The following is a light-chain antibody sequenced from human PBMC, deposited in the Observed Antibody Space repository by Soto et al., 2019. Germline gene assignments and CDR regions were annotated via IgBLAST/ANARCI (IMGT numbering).Light chain of an antibody. V-gene: IGKV3-15*01. Sequence: IVLTQSPGTLSLSPGERATLSCRASQSISVTYLAWYQQKAGQAPRLLIYGASTRATGIPARFSGSGSGTDFTLTISSLQSEDFAVYYCQQYNNWPWTFGQGTKVDIK. J-gene: IGKJ1*01. CDR1: QSISVTY. CDR2: GAS. CDR3: QQYNNWPWT.